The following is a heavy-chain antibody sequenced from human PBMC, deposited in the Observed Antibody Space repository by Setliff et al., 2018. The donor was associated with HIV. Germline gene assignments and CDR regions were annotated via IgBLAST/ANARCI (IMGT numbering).Heavy chain of an antibody. J-gene: IGHJ6*03. D-gene: IGHD2-21*02. Sequence: SVKVSCKASGGTFSSYAISRVRQAPGQGLEWMGGIIPIFGTANYAQKFQGRVTITADESTSTAYMELSSLRSEDTAVYYCARGSVVTRSRGYYYYMDVWGKGTTVTVSS. CDR1: GGTFSSYA. CDR2: IIPIFGTA. V-gene: IGHV1-69*13. CDR3: ARGSVVTRSRGYYYYMDV.